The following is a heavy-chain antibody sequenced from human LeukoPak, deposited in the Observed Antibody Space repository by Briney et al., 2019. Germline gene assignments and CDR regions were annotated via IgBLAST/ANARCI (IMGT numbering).Heavy chain of an antibody. CDR1: GFALSSNY. CDR3: ARGVVGRDGYNYWGFDP. Sequence: GGSLRLSCAASGFALSSNYMSWVRQAPGKGLEWVSVIYSGGSTYYADSVKGRFTISRDNSKNTLYLQMNSLRAEDTAVYYCARGVVGRDGYNYWGFDPWGQGTLVTVSS. D-gene: IGHD5-24*01. CDR2: IYSGGST. J-gene: IGHJ5*02. V-gene: IGHV3-53*01.